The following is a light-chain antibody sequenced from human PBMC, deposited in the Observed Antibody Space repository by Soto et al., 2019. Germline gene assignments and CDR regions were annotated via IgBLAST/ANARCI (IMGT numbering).Light chain of an antibody. CDR1: QSISSY. V-gene: IGKV1-39*01. J-gene: IGKJ3*01. CDR3: QQSYSTPFT. CDR2: AAS. Sequence: DIQMTQSPSSLSASVGDRVTITCRASQSISSYLNWYQQKPGKAPKLLIYAASSLQSGVPSRFSGSGSGTDFTLTIGSLQPEDFATYYCQQSYSTPFTFGPGTNVDIK.